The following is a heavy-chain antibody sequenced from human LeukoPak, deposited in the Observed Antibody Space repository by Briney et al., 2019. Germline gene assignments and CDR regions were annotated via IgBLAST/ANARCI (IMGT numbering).Heavy chain of an antibody. CDR3: AKDPRDIVVVPASYNWFDP. CDR2: ISGSGGST. CDR1: GFTFSSYA. D-gene: IGHD2-2*01. J-gene: IGHJ5*02. V-gene: IGHV3-23*01. Sequence: GGSLRLSCAASGFTFSSYAMSWVRQAPGKGLEWVSAISGSGGSTYYADSVKGRFTISRDNSKNTLYLQMNSLRAEDTAVYYCAKDPRDIVVVPASYNWFDPWGQGTLVTVSS.